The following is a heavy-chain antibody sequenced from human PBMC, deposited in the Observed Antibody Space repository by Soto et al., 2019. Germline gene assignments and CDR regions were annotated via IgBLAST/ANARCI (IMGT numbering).Heavy chain of an antibody. CDR1: GGSISSYY. CDR3: ARVRFLEWLHNWFDP. V-gene: IGHV4-59*01. J-gene: IGHJ5*02. CDR2: IYYSGST. D-gene: IGHD3-3*01. Sequence: SETLSLTCTVSGGSISSYYWSWIRQPPGKGLEWIGYIYYSGSTNYNPSLKSRVTISVDTSKNQFSLKLSSVTAADTAVYYCARVRFLEWLHNWFDPWGQGTLVTVSS.